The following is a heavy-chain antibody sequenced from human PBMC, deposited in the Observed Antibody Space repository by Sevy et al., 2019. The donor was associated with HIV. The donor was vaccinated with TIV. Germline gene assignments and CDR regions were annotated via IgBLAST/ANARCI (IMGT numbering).Heavy chain of an antibody. V-gene: IGHV3-15*01. Sequence: GGSLRLSCAASGFTFSNAWMSWVRQAPGKGLEWVGRIKSKTDGGTTDYAAPVKGRFTISRDDSKNTLHLQMNSLKTEDTAVYYCTTAAYDYVWGSYRRNDYWGQGTLVTVSS. D-gene: IGHD3-16*02. CDR2: IKSKTDGGTT. J-gene: IGHJ4*02. CDR1: GFTFSNAW. CDR3: TTAAYDYVWGSYRRNDY.